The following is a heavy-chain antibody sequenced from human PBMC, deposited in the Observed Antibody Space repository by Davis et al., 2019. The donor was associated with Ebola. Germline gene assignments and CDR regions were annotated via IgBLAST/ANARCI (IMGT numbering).Heavy chain of an antibody. J-gene: IGHJ4*02. CDR1: GFTFSSYN. Sequence: PGGSLRLSCAASGFTFSSYNMNWVRQAPGKGLEWVSSISSSSSYIYYADSVKGRFTISRDNAKNSLYLQMNSLRAEDTAVYYCARDQLWHSGFDYWGRGNLVTVSS. V-gene: IGHV3-21*01. CDR2: ISSSSSYI. CDR3: ARDQLWHSGFDY. D-gene: IGHD2-21*01.